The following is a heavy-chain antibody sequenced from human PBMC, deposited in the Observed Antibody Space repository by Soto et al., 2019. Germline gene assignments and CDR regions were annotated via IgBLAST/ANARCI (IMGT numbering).Heavy chain of an antibody. Sequence: EVHLVESGGGVVRPGGSLRLSCAASGFRFDEYGMTWVRQAPGKGLEWVSGTNWDGDDTGYADSVKGRFTISRDNAKNSLYVQMNNLKGEDTAIYYCARGDIAVAVSSDFWGQGTLVTVSS. CDR2: TNWDGDDT. V-gene: IGHV3-20*04. CDR3: ARGDIAVAVSSDF. D-gene: IGHD6-19*01. J-gene: IGHJ4*02. CDR1: GFRFDEYG.